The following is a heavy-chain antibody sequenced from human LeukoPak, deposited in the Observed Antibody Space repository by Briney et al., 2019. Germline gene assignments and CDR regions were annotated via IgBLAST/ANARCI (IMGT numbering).Heavy chain of an antibody. D-gene: IGHD3-22*01. Sequence: GFXXXXYAMSWVRQAPGKGLEWVSAISGSGGSTYYADSVKGRFTISRDNSKNTLYLQMNSLRAEDTAVYYCAKARQTYYYDSSGYYFDYWGQGTLVTVSS. CDR2: ISGSGGST. CDR1: GFXXXXYA. J-gene: IGHJ4*02. CDR3: AKARQTYYYDSSGYYFDY. V-gene: IGHV3-23*01.